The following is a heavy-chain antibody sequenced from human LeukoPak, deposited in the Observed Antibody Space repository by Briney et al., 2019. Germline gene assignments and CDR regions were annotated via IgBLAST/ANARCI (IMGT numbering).Heavy chain of an antibody. CDR2: IYSGGST. D-gene: IGHD4-17*01. V-gene: IGHV3-66*01. J-gene: IGHJ4*02. CDR3: ARGPCDYHNT. Sequence: GGSLRLSCAASGFTFSDYAMHWVRQAPGKGLEWVSLIYSGGSTYYSDSAKSRFTIFTDNSKNTLYLQMNSLRAEDTAVYYCARGPCDYHNTGGQGTLVTVSS. CDR1: GFTFSDYA.